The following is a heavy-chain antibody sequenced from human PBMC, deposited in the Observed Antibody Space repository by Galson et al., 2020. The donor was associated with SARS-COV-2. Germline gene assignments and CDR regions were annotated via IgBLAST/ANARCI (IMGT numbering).Heavy chain of an antibody. Sequence: GESLKISCAASGFTFSDYYMSWIRQAPGKGLEWVSYISSSGSTIYYADSVKGRFTISRDNAKNSLYLQMNSLRAEDTAVYYCARVMSYDSSGYYFHYFDYWGQGTLVTVSS. D-gene: IGHD3-22*01. J-gene: IGHJ4*02. V-gene: IGHV3-11*01. CDR1: GFTFSDYY. CDR2: ISSSGSTI. CDR3: ARVMSYDSSGYYFHYFDY.